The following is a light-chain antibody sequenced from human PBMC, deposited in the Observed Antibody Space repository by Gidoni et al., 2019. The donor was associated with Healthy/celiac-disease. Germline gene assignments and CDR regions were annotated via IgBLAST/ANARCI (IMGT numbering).Light chain of an antibody. Sequence: QSVLTQPPSASGPPGQGVTISGSGSSSNIGSNTVHWYQQLPGTAPKLLICSNNQRPSGVPDLFSGSKSGTSASLAISGLQSEDEADYYCAAWDGSLNGFYVFGTGTKVTVL. CDR1: SSNIGSNT. V-gene: IGLV1-44*01. CDR2: SNN. CDR3: AAWDGSLNGFYV. J-gene: IGLJ1*01.